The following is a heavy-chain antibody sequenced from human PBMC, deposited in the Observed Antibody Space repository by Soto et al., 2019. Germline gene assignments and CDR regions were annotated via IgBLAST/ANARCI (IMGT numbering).Heavy chain of an antibody. V-gene: IGHV3-64*01. CDR2: ISSNGGST. J-gene: IGHJ4*02. D-gene: IGHD3-9*01. CDR3: ARGPGYYDILTGYHY. CDR1: GFTFSSYA. Sequence: TGGSLRLSCAASGFTFSSYAMHWVRQAPGKGLEYVSAISSNGGSTYYANSVKGRITISRDNSKNTLYLQMGSLRAEDMAVYYWARGPGYYDILTGYHYWGQGTLVTVSS.